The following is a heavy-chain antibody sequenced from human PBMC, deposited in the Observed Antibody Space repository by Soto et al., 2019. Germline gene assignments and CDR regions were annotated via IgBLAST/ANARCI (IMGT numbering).Heavy chain of an antibody. Sequence: QVQLVQSGAEVKKPGASVKVSCKASGYTFTSYGITWVRQAPGQGLEWMGWISAYNGNTNYAQKLQGRVTMTTDTSTSTSYMEMRSLRSDDTAVYYCARDQGGVQRNYYYYMDVWGKGTTVTVSS. CDR3: ARDQGGVQRNYYYYMDV. CDR2: ISAYNGNT. D-gene: IGHD1-1*01. V-gene: IGHV1-18*01. J-gene: IGHJ6*03. CDR1: GYTFTSYG.